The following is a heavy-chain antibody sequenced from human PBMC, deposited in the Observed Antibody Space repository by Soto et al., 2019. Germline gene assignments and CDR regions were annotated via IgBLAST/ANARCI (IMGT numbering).Heavy chain of an antibody. Sequence: NPGGSLRLSCAASGFTFSDYDMSWIRQAPGKGLEWVSYTSSSGSTIYYADSVKGRFTLSRDNAKNSMYLHMDSLRVEDTAVYYCAIVPQGIAVDHSYYYGMDVWGLGTTVTVSS. D-gene: IGHD6-19*01. CDR3: AIVPQGIAVDHSYYYGMDV. V-gene: IGHV3-11*01. CDR2: TSSSGSTI. CDR1: GFTFSDYD. J-gene: IGHJ6*02.